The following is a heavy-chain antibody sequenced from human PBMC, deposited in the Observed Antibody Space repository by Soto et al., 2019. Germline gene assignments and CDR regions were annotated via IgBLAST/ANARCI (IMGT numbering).Heavy chain of an antibody. D-gene: IGHD2-2*01. CDR1: GFTFSSYG. CDR3: AKRGVEDIVVVPAAYFDY. CDR2: ISYDGSNK. Sequence: GGSLRLSCAASGFTFSSYGMHWVRQAPGKGLEWVAVISYDGSNKYYADSVKGRFTISRDNSKNTLYLQMNSLRAEDTAVYYCAKRGVEDIVVVPAAYFDYWGQGTLVTVSS. J-gene: IGHJ4*02. V-gene: IGHV3-30*18.